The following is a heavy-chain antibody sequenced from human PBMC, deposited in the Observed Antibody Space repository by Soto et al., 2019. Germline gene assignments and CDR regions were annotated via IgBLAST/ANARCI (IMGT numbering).Heavy chain of an antibody. CDR3: ARVPRGSYYNVDWFDP. CDR1: GYTFTSYA. Sequence: ASVKVSCKASGYTFTSYAMHWVRQAPGQSLQWMGWINTGTNDRKYSENFQDRVTLTRDTSATTAYMELSSLRSEDTAVYYCARVPRGSYYNVDWFDPWGQGTLVTVSS. D-gene: IGHD3-10*01. V-gene: IGHV1-3*04. CDR2: INTGTNDR. J-gene: IGHJ5*02.